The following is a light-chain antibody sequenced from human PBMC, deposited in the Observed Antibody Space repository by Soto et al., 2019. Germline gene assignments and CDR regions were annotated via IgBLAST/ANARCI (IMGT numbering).Light chain of an antibody. Sequence: QSVLTQPPSASGTRGQRVTISCSGSRSNIGSNAVSWYQQFPGTAPKLLIYNNNQRPSGVPDRFSGSKSGTSASLAISGLQSEDEADYYCATWDDSLNARGVFGGGTKLPVL. V-gene: IGLV1-44*01. CDR3: ATWDDSLNARGV. CDR2: NNN. J-gene: IGLJ3*02. CDR1: RSNIGSNA.